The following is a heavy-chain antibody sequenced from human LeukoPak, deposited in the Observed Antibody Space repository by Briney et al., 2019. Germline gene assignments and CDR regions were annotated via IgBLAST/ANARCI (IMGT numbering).Heavy chain of an antibody. CDR1: GFTFGDYT. V-gene: IGHV3-49*03. D-gene: IGHD1-26*01. J-gene: IGHJ4*02. Sequence: GGSLRLSCTASGFTFGDYTITWIRQAPGRGLEWVGFIRNKADGGTPEYAAPVKGRFTISRDDSKNIAYLQMNSLKTDDTAVYYCTRDAPTRYWGQGTLVSVSS. CDR3: TRDAPTRY. CDR2: IRNKADGGTP.